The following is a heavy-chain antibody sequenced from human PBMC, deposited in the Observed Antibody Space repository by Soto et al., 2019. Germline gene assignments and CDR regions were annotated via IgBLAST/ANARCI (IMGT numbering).Heavy chain of an antibody. D-gene: IGHD3-10*01. J-gene: IGHJ6*02. CDR3: VRQSGSGSYYIYYYYGMDV. CDR2: IYYSGST. CDR1: GGSVSSSVYY. V-gene: IGHV4-39*01. Sequence: SETLSLTCTVSGGSVSSSVYYWGWIRQPPGKGLEWIGSIYYSGSTYYNPSLKSRVTISVDTSKNQFSLQLSSVTAADTAVYYCVRQSGSGSYYIYYYYGMDVWGQGTTVTV.